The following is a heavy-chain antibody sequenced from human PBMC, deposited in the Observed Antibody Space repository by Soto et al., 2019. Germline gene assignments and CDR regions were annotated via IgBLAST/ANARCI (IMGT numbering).Heavy chain of an antibody. CDR3: ARSSPYDSSGYFLARYYFDY. CDR2: ISAYNGNT. Sequence: ALVKVSCKASGYTFTSYGISWVRQAPGQGLEWMGWISAYNGNTNYAQKLQGRVTMTTDTSTSTAYMELRSLRSDDTAVYYCARSSPYDSSGYFLARYYFDYWGQGTLVTISS. V-gene: IGHV1-18*04. D-gene: IGHD3-22*01. J-gene: IGHJ4*02. CDR1: GYTFTSYG.